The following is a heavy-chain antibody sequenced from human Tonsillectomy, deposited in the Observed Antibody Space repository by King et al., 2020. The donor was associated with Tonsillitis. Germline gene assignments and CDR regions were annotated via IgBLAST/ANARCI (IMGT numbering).Heavy chain of an antibody. D-gene: IGHD1-1*01. J-gene: IGHJ4*02. V-gene: IGHV3-30*04. CDR1: GITFSNYT. Sequence: VQLVESGGGVVQPGRSLRLSCAASGITFSNYTMHWVRQAPGKGLEWVALISYDGSKKYYADSVKGRFTISRDNSKNTLYLQMNSLRAEDTAVYYCARDLMEPLYYFDYWGQGNLVTVSS. CDR2: ISYDGSKK. CDR3: ARDLMEPLYYFDY.